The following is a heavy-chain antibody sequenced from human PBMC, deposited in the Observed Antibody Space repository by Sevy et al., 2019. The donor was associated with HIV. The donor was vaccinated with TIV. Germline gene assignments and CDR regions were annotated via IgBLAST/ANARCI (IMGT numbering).Heavy chain of an antibody. D-gene: IGHD2-15*01. CDR3: ARDQGAVLIVAATLFEY. V-gene: IGHV3-30*04. J-gene: IGHJ4*02. Sequence: GGSLRLSCAASGFTFSSYAMHWVRQAPGKGLEWVAVISYEGSNKYYADSVKGRLTISTENSKNTLYLEMNSLRTEGTAVYYCARDQGAVLIVAATLFEYWGQGTLVTVSS. CDR1: GFTFSSYA. CDR2: ISYEGSNK.